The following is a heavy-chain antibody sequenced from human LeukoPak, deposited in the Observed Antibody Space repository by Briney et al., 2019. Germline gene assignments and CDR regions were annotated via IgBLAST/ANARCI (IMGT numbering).Heavy chain of an antibody. Sequence: SETLSLTCTLSGGSISSSGYYWGWIRQPPGKGLEWIGYIHYSGSTKYKSSLKSRVTISVDTSKNQFSLNLKSVTAADTAVYYCARDRDVDDFDSWGHGTLVTVSS. V-gene: IGHV4-61*05. D-gene: IGHD2-15*01. CDR1: GGSISSSGYY. CDR3: ARDRDVDDFDS. CDR2: IHYSGST. J-gene: IGHJ4*01.